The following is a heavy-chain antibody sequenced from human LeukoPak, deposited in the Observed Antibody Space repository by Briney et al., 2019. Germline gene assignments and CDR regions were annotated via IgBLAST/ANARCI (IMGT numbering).Heavy chain of an antibody. Sequence: GGSLRLSCAASGFTFDDYAMHWVRQAPGKGLEWVSGISWNSGSIGYADSVKGRFTISRGNAKNSLYLQMNSLRAEDTALYYCAKDLYDSSGYFFDYWGQGTLVTVSS. CDR3: AKDLYDSSGYFFDY. J-gene: IGHJ4*02. D-gene: IGHD3-22*01. CDR2: ISWNSGSI. V-gene: IGHV3-9*01. CDR1: GFTFDDYA.